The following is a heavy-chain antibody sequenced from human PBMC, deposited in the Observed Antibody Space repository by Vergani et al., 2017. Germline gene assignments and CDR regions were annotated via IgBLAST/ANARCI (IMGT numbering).Heavy chain of an antibody. CDR3: ARGTQCEFWSGYDYYYMDV. CDR2: IIPIFGTA. Sequence: QVQLVQSGAAVKKPESSVKVSCKASGGTFSSYAISWVRQAPGQGLEWMGGIIPIFGTANYAQKLQGRVTITADKSTSTAYMELSSLRSEDTAVFYCARGTQCEFWSGYDYYYMDVGGKGSTVTVS. V-gene: IGHV1-69*06. D-gene: IGHD3-3*01. J-gene: IGHJ6*03. CDR1: GGTFSSYA.